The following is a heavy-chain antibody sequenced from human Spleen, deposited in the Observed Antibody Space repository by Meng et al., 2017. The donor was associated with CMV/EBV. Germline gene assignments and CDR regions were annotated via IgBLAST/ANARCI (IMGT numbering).Heavy chain of an antibody. D-gene: IGHD2-15*01. CDR1: GYTFTSYY. Sequence: CQKSGYTFTSYYIQWVRQAPGQGLEWMGIINPSGGSSKYAQKFQGRVTLTTDTSTSTVYMELNSLGFDDTAVYYCARILYGGNPPFDYWGQGTLVTVSS. V-gene: IGHV1-46*01. CDR3: ARILYGGNPPFDY. J-gene: IGHJ4*02. CDR2: INPSGGSS.